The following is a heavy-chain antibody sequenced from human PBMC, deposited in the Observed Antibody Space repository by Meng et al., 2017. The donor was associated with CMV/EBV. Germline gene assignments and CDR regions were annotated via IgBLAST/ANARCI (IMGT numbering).Heavy chain of an antibody. D-gene: IGHD6-19*01. CDR3: ARDRAPIRSGWYGCWFDP. J-gene: IGHJ5*02. CDR2: ISAYNGNT. V-gene: IGHV1-18*01. Sequence: ASVKVSCKASGYTFIDYGISWVRQAPGQGLEWMRWISAYNGNTNYAQKFQGRVTMTTDTSTSTAYMELRSLRSDDTAIYYCARDRAPIRSGWYGCWFDPWGQGTLVTVSS. CDR1: GYTFIDYG.